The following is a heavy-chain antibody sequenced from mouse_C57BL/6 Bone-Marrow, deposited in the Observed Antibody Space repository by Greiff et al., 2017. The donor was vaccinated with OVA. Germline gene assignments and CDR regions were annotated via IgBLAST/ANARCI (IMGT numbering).Heavy chain of an antibody. J-gene: IGHJ3*01. V-gene: IGHV1-81*01. CDR3: ARGDYYGSREPY. CDR1: GYTFTSYG. Sequence: VQRVESGAELARPGASVKLSCKASGYTFTSYGISWVKQRTGQGLEWIGEIYPRSGNTYYNEKFKGKATLTADKSSSTAYMELRSLTSEDSAVYFCARGDYYGSREPYWGQGTLVTVSA. CDR2: IYPRSGNT. D-gene: IGHD1-1*01.